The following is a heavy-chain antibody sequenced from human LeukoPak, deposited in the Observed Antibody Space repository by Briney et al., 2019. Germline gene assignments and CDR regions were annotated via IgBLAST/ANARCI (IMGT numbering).Heavy chain of an antibody. CDR2: INPSGGTT. CDR1: GYSFTSYY. J-gene: IGHJ3*01. D-gene: IGHD3-22*01. V-gene: IGHV1-46*01. CDR3: AREPYYYDSRNGFDY. Sequence: ASVKVSCQASGYSFTSYYIHGVRQAPGQELEWMGVINPSGGTTTYAQKFQGRVTMTRDTSTSTVYMELSSLRSEDTAVYYCAREPYYYDSRNGFDYWGQGTMVTVSS.